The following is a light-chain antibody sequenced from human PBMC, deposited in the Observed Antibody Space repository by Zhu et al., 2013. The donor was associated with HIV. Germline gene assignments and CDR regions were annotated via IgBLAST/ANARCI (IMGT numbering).Light chain of an antibody. CDR2: DAS. CDR3: QQRSSWPPET. V-gene: IGKV3-11*01. Sequence: EIVLTQSPATLSLSPGERATLSCRASRSIGSYLAWYQQKPGQAPRLLIYDASNRASGIPARFSGSGSGTDFTLTISSLEPEDFAVYYCQQRSSWPPETFGQGTKLEIK. CDR1: RSIGSY. J-gene: IGKJ2*01.